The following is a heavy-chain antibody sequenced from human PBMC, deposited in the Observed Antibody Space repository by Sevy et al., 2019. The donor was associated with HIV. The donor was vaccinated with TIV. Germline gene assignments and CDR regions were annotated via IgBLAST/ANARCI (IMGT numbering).Heavy chain of an antibody. CDR2: ISSNGGST. CDR1: GFTFSSYA. V-gene: IGHV3-64D*06. Sequence: GSLRLSCSASGFTFSSYAMHWVRQAPGKGLEYVSAISSNGGSTYYADSVKGRFTISRDNSKNTLYLQMSSLRAGDTAVYYCVKDGRIAARSYYFDYWGQGTLVTVSS. D-gene: IGHD6-6*01. J-gene: IGHJ4*02. CDR3: VKDGRIAARSYYFDY.